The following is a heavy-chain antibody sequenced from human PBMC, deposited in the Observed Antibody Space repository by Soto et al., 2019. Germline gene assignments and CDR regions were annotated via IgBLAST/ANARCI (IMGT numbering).Heavy chain of an antibody. V-gene: IGHV3-30*18. Sequence: GGSLRLSCAASGFSFNNYGMHWVRQAPGKGLEWVAVILFDGSDNWYADSVKGRFTISRDNSKNTLYLHMNSLTAEDTAVYYCVKDIGYCSSGSCYWGAYFYYYMDVWGKGTTVTVSS. D-gene: IGHD2-15*01. CDR1: GFSFNNYG. CDR2: ILFDGSDN. J-gene: IGHJ6*03. CDR3: VKDIGYCSSGSCYWGAYFYYYMDV.